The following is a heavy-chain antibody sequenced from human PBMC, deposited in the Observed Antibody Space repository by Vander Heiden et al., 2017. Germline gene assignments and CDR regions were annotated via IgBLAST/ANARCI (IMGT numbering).Heavy chain of an antibody. V-gene: IGHV4-59*01. D-gene: IGHD3-10*01. CDR1: GGSISSYY. Sequence: QVQLQESGPGLVKPSETLSLTCTVSGGSISSYYWSWIRQPPGKGLEWIGYIYYSGSTNYNPSLKSRVTISVDTSKNQFSLKLSSVTAADTAVYYCARDLRGGSGSYYNVWWFDPWGQGTLVTVSS. J-gene: IGHJ5*02. CDR2: IYYSGST. CDR3: ARDLRGGSGSYYNVWWFDP.